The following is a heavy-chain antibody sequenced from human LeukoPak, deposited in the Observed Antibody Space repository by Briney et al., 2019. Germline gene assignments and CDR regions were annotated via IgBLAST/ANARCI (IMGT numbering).Heavy chain of an antibody. J-gene: IGHJ4*02. CDR1: GFTFSHAW. D-gene: IGHD5-24*01. V-gene: IGHV3-15*05. CDR3: TGQVQMATIL. Sequence: GGSLRLSCAASGFTFSHAWMSWVRQAPGKGLEWVGRIKSKTDGGTTDYAAPVKGRLTISRDDSKNTLYLQVNSRKTEDTAVYYCTGQVQMATILWGQGTLVTVSS. CDR2: IKSKTDGGTT.